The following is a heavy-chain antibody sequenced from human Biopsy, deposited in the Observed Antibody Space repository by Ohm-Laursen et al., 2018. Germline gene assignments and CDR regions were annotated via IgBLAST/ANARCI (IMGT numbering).Heavy chain of an antibody. CDR1: GYTFTSYD. J-gene: IGHJ5*02. D-gene: IGHD1-7*01. V-gene: IGHV1-8*01. CDR3: GRAVRNQLLTDP. Sequence: SVKVSCKSSGYTFTSYDITWVRQASGQGPEWIGWLNPVSGNSNFGQKFRGRVTVTSDTSISTAYMELSGPTSDDTATYYCGRAVRNQLLTDPWGQGTLVTVTS. CDR2: LNPVSGNS.